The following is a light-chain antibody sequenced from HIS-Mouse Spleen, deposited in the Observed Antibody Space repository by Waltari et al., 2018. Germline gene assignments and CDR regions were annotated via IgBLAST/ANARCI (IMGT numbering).Light chain of an antibody. J-gene: IGLJ2*01. CDR1: SSDVGGYKY. Sequence: QSALTPPASVSGSPGQSITISFTGTSSDVGGYKYVPWYQQHPGKAPKLMIYEVSNRPSGVSNRFSGSKSGNTASLTISGLQAEDEADYYCSSYTSSSTVVFGGGTKLTVL. CDR2: EVS. V-gene: IGLV2-14*01. CDR3: SSYTSSSTVV.